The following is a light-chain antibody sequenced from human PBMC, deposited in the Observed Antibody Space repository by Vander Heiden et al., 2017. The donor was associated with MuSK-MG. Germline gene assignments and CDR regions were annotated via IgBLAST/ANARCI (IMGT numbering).Light chain of an antibody. CDR1: SSHIGSNT. CDR3: AAWDDSLNGPV. J-gene: IGLJ3*02. Sequence: QSVLTQPPSASGTPGQRVTISCSGSSSHIGSNTVNWYQHRPGTAPKLLIYSNNQRPSGVPDRFSGSKSGTSASLAISGLQAEDEADYYCAAWDDSLNGPVFGGGTKLTVL. V-gene: IGLV1-44*01. CDR2: SNN.